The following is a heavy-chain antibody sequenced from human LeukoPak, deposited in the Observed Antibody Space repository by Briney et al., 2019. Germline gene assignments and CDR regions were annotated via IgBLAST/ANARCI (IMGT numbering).Heavy chain of an antibody. Sequence: KPSETLSLTCAAYGGSFSGYYWSWIRQPPGKGLEWIGEINHSGSTNYNPSLKSRVTISVDTSKNQFSLKLSSVTAADTAVYFCASAYSPPWISDSYAFDIWGPGTLVTVSS. CDR3: ASAYSPPWISDSYAFDI. CDR1: GGSFSGYY. CDR2: INHSGST. D-gene: IGHD5-12*01. V-gene: IGHV4-34*01. J-gene: IGHJ3*02.